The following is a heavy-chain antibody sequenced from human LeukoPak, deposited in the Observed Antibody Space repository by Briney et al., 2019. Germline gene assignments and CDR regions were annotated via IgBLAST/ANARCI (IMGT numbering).Heavy chain of an antibody. Sequence: ASVKVSCKASGYTFTGYSMHWVRQAPGQGLEWMGWINPNSGGTNYAQKFQGRVSMTRDTSISTAYMELSGLRSDDTAVYYCARPAVTGTSVGAFDIWGQGSMVTVSS. CDR1: GYTFTGYS. CDR2: INPNSGGT. V-gene: IGHV1-2*02. J-gene: IGHJ3*02. CDR3: ARPAVTGTSVGAFDI. D-gene: IGHD6-19*01.